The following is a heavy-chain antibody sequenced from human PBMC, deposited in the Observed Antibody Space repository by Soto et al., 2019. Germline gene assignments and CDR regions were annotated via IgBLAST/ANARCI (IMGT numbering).Heavy chain of an antibody. CDR3: ARDRSGYCWLDY. D-gene: IGHD3-22*01. J-gene: IGHJ4*02. CDR1: GGSISSGGYY. Sequence: QVQLQESGPGLVKPSQTLSLTCTVSGGSISSGGYYWNWIRQHPGKGLEWIGYIYYSRSTYYNPSLKSRVTISIDTSKSPFSLKLNSVTAADTAVYFCARDRSGYCWLDYWGQGTLVAVSS. CDR2: IYYSRST. V-gene: IGHV4-31*03.